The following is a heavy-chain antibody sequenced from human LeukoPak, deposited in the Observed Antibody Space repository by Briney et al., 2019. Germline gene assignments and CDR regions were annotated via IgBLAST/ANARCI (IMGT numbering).Heavy chain of an antibody. D-gene: IGHD5-18*01. CDR1: GGSISSYY. J-gene: IGHJ6*02. CDR2: IYYSGST. Sequence: SETLSLTCTVSGGSISSYYWSWIRQPPGKGLEWIGYIYYSGSTNYNPSLKSRVTISVATSKNQFSLKLSSVTAADTAVYYCARDGYSYGLYYYYGMDVWGQGTTVTVSS. CDR3: ARDGYSYGLYYYYGMDV. V-gene: IGHV4-59*01.